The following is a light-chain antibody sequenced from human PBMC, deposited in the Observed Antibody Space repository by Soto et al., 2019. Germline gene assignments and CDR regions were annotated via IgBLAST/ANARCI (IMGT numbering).Light chain of an antibody. V-gene: IGKV2-28*01. J-gene: IGKJ5*01. Sequence: DIVMTQSPLSLPVTPGESASISCRSSQSLLQSNGYNYLDWYLQKPGQSPQLLIYLGSNRASGVPDRFSGSGSGTDFTLKISRVEAEDVGVYYCMQALQPPLTFGQGTLLEIK. CDR1: QSLLQSNGYNY. CDR3: MQALQPPLT. CDR2: LGS.